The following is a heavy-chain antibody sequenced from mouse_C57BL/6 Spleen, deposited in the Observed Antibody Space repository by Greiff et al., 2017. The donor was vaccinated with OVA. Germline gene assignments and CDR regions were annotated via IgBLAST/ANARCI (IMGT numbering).Heavy chain of an antibody. J-gene: IGHJ2*01. CDR1: GYSITSGYY. D-gene: IGHD2-5*01. CDR2: ISYDGSN. Sequence: ESGPGLVKPSQSLSLTCSVTGYSITSGYYWNWIRQFPGNKLEWMGYISYDGSNNYNPSLKNRISITRDPSKNQFFLKLNSVTTEDTATYYCAREGYSNYFDYWGQGTTLTVSS. CDR3: AREGYSNYFDY. V-gene: IGHV3-6*01.